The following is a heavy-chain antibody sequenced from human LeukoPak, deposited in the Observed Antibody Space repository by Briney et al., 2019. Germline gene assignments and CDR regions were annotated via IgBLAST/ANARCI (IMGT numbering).Heavy chain of an antibody. CDR2: INHSGST. D-gene: IGHD2-15*01. V-gene: IGHV4-34*01. CDR3: ARFLYGGSGGYYFDY. CDR1: GGSFSVYY. J-gene: IGHJ4*02. Sequence: SETLSLTCAVYGGSFSVYYWSWIRQPPGKGLEWIGEINHSGSTNYNPSLKSRVTISVDTSKNQFSLKLSSVTAADTAVYYCARFLYGGSGGYYFDYWGQGTLVTVSS.